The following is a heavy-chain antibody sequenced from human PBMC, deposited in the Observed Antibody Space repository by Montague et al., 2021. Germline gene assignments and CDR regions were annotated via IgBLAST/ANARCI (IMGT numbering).Heavy chain of an antibody. J-gene: IGHJ4*02. Sequence: SETLSLTCNVSGGSVSTGNYYWTWIRQPPGKGLEWIGYIYYTGSSKYNPSLEGRVTISISTSKKQFTLKLSSVTAADTAVYYCARGQWLVPYYLDSWGQGTLVTVSS. CDR2: IYYTGSS. CDR1: GGSVSTGNYY. D-gene: IGHD6-19*01. V-gene: IGHV4-61*01. CDR3: ARGQWLVPYYLDS.